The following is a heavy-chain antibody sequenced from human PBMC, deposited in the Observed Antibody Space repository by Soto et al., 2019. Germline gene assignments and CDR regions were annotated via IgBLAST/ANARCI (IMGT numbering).Heavy chain of an antibody. CDR2: INPSSGGT. CDR1: GYTFNGYY. J-gene: IGHJ6*02. CDR3: ARDQGSVTWDYYYGMDV. Sequence: ASVKVSCKTSGYTFNGYYMYWVRQAPGKGLEWMGRINPSSGGTKYAENFQGRVTMTRDTSISTAYMELSRLRSDDTAVYFCARDQGSVTWDYYYGMDVWGQGTTVTVYS. D-gene: IGHD2-15*01. V-gene: IGHV1-2*02.